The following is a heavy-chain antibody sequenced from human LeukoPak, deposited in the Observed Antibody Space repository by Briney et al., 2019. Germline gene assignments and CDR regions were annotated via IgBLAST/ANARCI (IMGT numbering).Heavy chain of an antibody. CDR3: ARQALTRNFGLDH. J-gene: IGHJ4*02. V-gene: IGHV4-59*08. Sequence: SETLSLTCTVSGASISGYYWSWIRQPPEKGLEWIGYVYYSGRTDYNPSLKSRVTISSDESKNQFSLNLRTVTAADTAVYYCARQALTRNFGLDHWGQGILVTVSS. CDR2: VYYSGRT. CDR1: GASISGYY. D-gene: IGHD3/OR15-3a*01.